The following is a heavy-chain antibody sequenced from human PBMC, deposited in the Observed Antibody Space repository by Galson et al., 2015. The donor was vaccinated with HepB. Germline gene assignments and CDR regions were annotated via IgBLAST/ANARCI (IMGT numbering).Heavy chain of an antibody. CDR2: IYWSDDK. J-gene: IGHJ4*02. Sequence: PALVKPTQTLTLTCTFPGFSLRTSGVGVGWVRQFPGKALEWLAVIYWSDDKRYSPSLRSRLTITKDTFKKQVVLTMTNLDPMDTATYYCARSWGLVGPYFDNWGQGTLVTVSS. V-gene: IGHV2-5*01. CDR3: ARSWGLVGPYFDN. CDR1: GFSLRTSGVG. D-gene: IGHD2-8*02.